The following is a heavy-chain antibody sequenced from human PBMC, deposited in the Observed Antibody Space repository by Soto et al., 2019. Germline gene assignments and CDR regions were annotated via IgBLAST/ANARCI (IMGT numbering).Heavy chain of an antibody. D-gene: IGHD2-2*02. J-gene: IGHJ4*02. CDR3: ARGKRYTNDY. CDR2: MSPNSGRT. V-gene: IGHV1-8*01. Sequence: QVQLVQSGAEVKKPGASVKVSCKASGYTFSNYDINWVRQATGQGLEWMGWMSPNSGRTGYAQKFQGRGTMTRNTSSNTAYMELSSLRSEDTAVYYCARGKRYTNDYWGQGTLVTVSS. CDR1: GYTFSNYD.